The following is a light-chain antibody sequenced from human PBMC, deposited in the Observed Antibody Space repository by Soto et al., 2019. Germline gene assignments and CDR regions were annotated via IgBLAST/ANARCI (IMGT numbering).Light chain of an antibody. CDR2: GAY. CDR1: QSVSSN. J-gene: IGKJ1*01. V-gene: IGKV3-20*01. CDR3: QPYGSSPRT. Sequence: IVMTQSPATLSVSPGERATLSCRASQSVSSNLAWYQQKPGQAPRLLIYGAYSRATGITDRFSGSGSGTDFTLTISRLEPEDFAVYYCQPYGSSPRTVGPGTQVEIK.